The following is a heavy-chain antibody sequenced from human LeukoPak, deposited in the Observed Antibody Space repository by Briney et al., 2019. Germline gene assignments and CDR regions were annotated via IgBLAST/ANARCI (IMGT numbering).Heavy chain of an antibody. CDR1: GFTFDDYA. CDR2: ISWNSGSI. J-gene: IGHJ5*02. CDR3: AKDTLTGDGWFDP. Sequence: GGSLRLSCAASGFTFDDYAMHWVRQAPGKGLEWVSGISWNSGSIGYADSVKGRFTISRDNAKNSLYLQMNSPRAEDTALYYCAKDTLTGDGWFDPWGQGTLVTVSS. D-gene: IGHD7-27*01. V-gene: IGHV3-9*01.